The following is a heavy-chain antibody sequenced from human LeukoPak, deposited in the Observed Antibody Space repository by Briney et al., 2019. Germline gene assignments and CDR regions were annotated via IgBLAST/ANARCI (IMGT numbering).Heavy chain of an antibody. CDR2: ISYDGSNK. CDR1: GFTFSSHA. Sequence: PGGSLRLSCAASGFTFSSHAMHWVRQAPGKGLEWVAVISYDGSNKYYADSVKGRFTISRDNSKNTLYLQMNSLRAEDTAVYYRASPRWLLTIPGYNKFDYWGQGTLVTVSS. CDR3: ASPRWLLTIPGYNKFDY. D-gene: IGHD5-24*01. V-gene: IGHV3-30-3*01. J-gene: IGHJ4*02.